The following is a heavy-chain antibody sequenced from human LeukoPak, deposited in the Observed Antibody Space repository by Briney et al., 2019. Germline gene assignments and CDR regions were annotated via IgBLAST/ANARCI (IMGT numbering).Heavy chain of an antibody. V-gene: IGHV1-18*01. CDR3: ARKSRTSTAFDY. CDR1: GYTFTSYG. J-gene: IGHJ4*02. D-gene: IGHD4-17*01. CDR2: ISAYNGNT. Sequence: ASVKVSCKASGYTFTSYGISWVRQAPGQGLEWMGWISAYNGNTNYAQKFQGRVTITRDTSASTAYMELSSLRSEDTAVYYCARKSRTSTAFDYWGQGTLVTVSS.